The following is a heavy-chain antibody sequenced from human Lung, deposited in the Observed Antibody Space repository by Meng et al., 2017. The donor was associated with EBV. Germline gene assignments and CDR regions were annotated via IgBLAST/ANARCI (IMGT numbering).Heavy chain of an antibody. V-gene: IGHV3-73*02. CDR1: GFTFSGSA. J-gene: IGHJ4*02. Sequence: EXQLVEXXXGLVQPGXSLKLSXAASGFTFSGSAMHWVRQASGKGLEWVGRIRSKANSYATAYAASVKDRFTISRDDSKNTAYLQMNSLKTEDTAVYYCTSPYSNSHQIDYWGQGTLVTVAS. CDR2: IRSKANSYAT. CDR3: TSPYSNSHQIDY. D-gene: IGHD6-13*01.